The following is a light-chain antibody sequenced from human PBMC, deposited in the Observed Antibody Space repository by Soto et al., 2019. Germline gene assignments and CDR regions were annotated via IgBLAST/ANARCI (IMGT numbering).Light chain of an antibody. Sequence: EIVFTPSPGPPSFSPGERASLSCRASQSVSSNYLAWYQQKSGQAPRLLIYGASSRATGIPDRFSGSGSGTDFTLTIIRLEPEDVAVYYCQQYDSSPWTFGQGTKVDI. CDR2: GAS. J-gene: IGKJ1*01. V-gene: IGKV3-20*01. CDR3: QQYDSSPWT. CDR1: QSVSSNY.